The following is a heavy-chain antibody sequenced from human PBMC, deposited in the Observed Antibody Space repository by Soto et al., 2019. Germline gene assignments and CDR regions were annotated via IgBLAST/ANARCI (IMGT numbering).Heavy chain of an antibody. CDR2: IHPGNSAT. D-gene: IGHD5-12*01. Sequence: GESLKISCKGSEYSFSSDWIDCVRQVPVKGLAWLGMIHPGNSATRYSPSFEGQVTISADMSIDTAYLQWSSLKASDSGIYYCARHENGYNPLDHWGQGTPVNVSS. J-gene: IGHJ4*02. CDR3: ARHENGYNPLDH. CDR1: EYSFSSDW. V-gene: IGHV5-51*01.